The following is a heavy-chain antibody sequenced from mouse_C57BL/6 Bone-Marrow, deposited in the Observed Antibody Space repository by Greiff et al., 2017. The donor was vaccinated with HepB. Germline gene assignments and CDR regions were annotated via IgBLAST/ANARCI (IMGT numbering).Heavy chain of an antibody. CDR1: DSEVFPIAY. V-gene: IGHV15-2*01. D-gene: IGHD2-3*01. Sequence: QVQLQQSGSELRSPGSSVKLSCKDFDSEVFPIAYMSWVRQKPGHGFEWIGGILPSIGRTIYGEKFEDKATSDADTLSNTAYLELNSLTSEDSAIYYCARHDGYWSWFAYWGQGTLVTVSA. CDR2: ILPSIGRT. CDR3: ARHDGYWSWFAY. J-gene: IGHJ3*01.